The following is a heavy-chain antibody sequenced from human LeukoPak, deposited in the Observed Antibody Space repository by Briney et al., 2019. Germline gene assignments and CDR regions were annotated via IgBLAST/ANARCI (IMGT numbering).Heavy chain of an antibody. CDR2: ISSSSLDI. J-gene: IGHJ4*02. V-gene: IGHV3-21*05. D-gene: IGHD1-26*01. CDR3: ARDRSGSHLDY. CDR1: GFTFSNYD. Sequence: GGSLRLSCAASGFTFSNYDMNWVRQAPGEGLEWVSYISSSSLDIFYADSVKGRFTVSRDNVKNSLYLQMNILRAEDTAVYYCARDRSGSHLDYWGQGTLVTVSS.